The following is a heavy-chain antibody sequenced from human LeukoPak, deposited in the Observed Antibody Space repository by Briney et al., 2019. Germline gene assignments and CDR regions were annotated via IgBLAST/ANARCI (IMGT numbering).Heavy chain of an antibody. CDR1: GYSFTINW. CDR2: TYPGDSNT. Sequence: GESLKISCKGSGYSFTINWIGWVRQMPGKGLEWMGITYPGDSNTRYSPSFQGQVTISADKSVSSAYLQWSSPKASDTAMYYCVRSPACSSGTCYPNWFDPWGQGTLVTVSS. V-gene: IGHV5-51*01. CDR3: VRSPACSSGTCYPNWFDP. J-gene: IGHJ5*02. D-gene: IGHD2-15*01.